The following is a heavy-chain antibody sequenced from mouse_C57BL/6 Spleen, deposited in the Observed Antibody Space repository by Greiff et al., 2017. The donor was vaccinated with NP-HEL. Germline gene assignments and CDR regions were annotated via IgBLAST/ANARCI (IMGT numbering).Heavy chain of an antibody. CDR2: INPYNGGT. D-gene: IGHD2-1*01. V-gene: IGHV1-19*01. J-gene: IGHJ4*01. CDR1: GYTFTDYY. Sequence: VQLQQSGPVLVKPGASVKMSCKASGYTFTDYYMNWVKQSHGKSLEWIGVINPYNGGTSYNQKFKGKATLTVDKSSSTAYMELNSLTSEDSAVYYCARMAYGNYDAMDYWGQGTSVTVSS. CDR3: ARMAYGNYDAMDY.